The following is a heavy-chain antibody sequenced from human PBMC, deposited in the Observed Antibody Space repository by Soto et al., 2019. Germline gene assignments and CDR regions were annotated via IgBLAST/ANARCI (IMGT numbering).Heavy chain of an antibody. CDR1: GGSISSYY. J-gene: IGHJ5*02. V-gene: IGHV4-59*01. D-gene: IGHD5-12*01. CDR2: IYYSGST. CDR3: ARAVEMATISFDP. Sequence: SKTLSVTCIVSGGSISSYYWSWIRQPPGKGLEWIGYIYYSGSTNYNPSLKSRVTISVDTSKNQFSLKLSSVTAADTAVYYCARAVEMATISFDPWGQGTLVTVSS.